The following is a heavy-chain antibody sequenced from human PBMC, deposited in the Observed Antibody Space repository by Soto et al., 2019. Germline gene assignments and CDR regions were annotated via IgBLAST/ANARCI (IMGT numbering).Heavy chain of an antibody. D-gene: IGHD3-22*01. Sequence: QVQLQESGPGLVKPSQTLSLTCTVSGGSISSGGYYWSWIRQHPGKGLEWIGYIYYTGSTYYSPSLKSRVTISLDTSKNQFPLKLSSVTAADTAVYYCARYYYDPYYFDYWGQGTLVTVSS. CDR1: GGSISSGGYY. V-gene: IGHV4-31*03. CDR3: ARYYYDPYYFDY. CDR2: IYYTGST. J-gene: IGHJ4*02.